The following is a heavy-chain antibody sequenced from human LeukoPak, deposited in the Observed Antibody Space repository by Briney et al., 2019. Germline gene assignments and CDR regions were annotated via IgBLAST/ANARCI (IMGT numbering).Heavy chain of an antibody. CDR3: ATPYCSGISCLDVFNI. CDR1: GVSISGGRYY. J-gene: IGHJ3*02. CDR2: RYYSGSA. Sequence: SQTLSLTCNISGVSISGGRYYWAWIRQRPGKGLEWLGYRYYSGSAKYNPSLKSRLTISIDTPAHQFSLHLNSVTAVDSAMYYCATPYCSGISCLDVFNIWGQGRMVTVSS. V-gene: IGHV4-31*03. D-gene: IGHD2-2*01.